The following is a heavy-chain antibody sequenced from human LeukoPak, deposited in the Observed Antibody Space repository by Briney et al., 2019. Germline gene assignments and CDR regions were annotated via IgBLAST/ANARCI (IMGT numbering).Heavy chain of an antibody. Sequence: PSETLSLTCTVSGGSISSSSYYWGWIRQPPGKGLEWIGEINHSGSTNYNPSLKSRVTISVDTSKNQFSLKLSSVTAADTAVYYCARGFLVAAAGTGSTNHDPYYFDYWGQGTLVTVSS. CDR3: ARGFLVAAAGTGSTNHDPYYFDY. D-gene: IGHD6-13*01. V-gene: IGHV4-39*07. J-gene: IGHJ4*02. CDR2: INHSGST. CDR1: GGSISSSSYY.